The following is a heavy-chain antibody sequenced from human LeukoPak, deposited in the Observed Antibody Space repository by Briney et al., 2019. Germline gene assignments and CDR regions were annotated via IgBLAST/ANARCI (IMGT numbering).Heavy chain of an antibody. CDR1: GFTFSSYA. D-gene: IGHD6-13*01. CDR3: ARPIAAVVGNWFDP. J-gene: IGHJ5*02. Sequence: PGRSLRLSCAASGFTFSSYAMHWVRQAPGKGLXXVAVISYDGSNKYYADSVKGRFTISRDNSKNTLYLQMNSLRAEDTAVYYCARPIAAVVGNWFDPWGQGTLVTVSS. CDR2: ISYDGSNK. V-gene: IGHV3-30-3*01.